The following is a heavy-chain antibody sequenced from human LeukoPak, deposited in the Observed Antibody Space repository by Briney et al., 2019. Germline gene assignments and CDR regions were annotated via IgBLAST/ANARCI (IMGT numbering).Heavy chain of an antibody. CDR2: ISGSGGST. V-gene: IGHV3-23*01. Sequence: GGSLRLSCVVSGITLANYGMSWVRQAPGKGLEWVSTISGSGGSTHYADSVKGRFIISRDTSKNTVYLLMNSLRAEDTAVYYCAKCALGDYVGPHDYWGQGTLVTVSS. CDR3: AKCALGDYVGPHDY. CDR1: GITLANYG. J-gene: IGHJ4*02. D-gene: IGHD4-17*01.